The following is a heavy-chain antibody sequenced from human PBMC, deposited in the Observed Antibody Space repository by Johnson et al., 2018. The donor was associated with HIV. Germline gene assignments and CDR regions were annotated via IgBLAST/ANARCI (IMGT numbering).Heavy chain of an antibody. D-gene: IGHD3-22*01. CDR3: SRDVHMERYYDSSGYPPPHSVDI. V-gene: IGHV3-30-3*01. CDR2: ISYDGSNK. CDR1: GFTLSSYA. J-gene: IGHJ3*02. Sequence: VQLVESGGGVVQPGRSLRLSCAASGFTLSSYAMHWVRQAPGKGLEWVAVISYDGSNKYYADSVRGRFTISRDNSKHTLYLQLKSLRPGATAVYYCSRDVHMERYYDSSGYPPPHSVDIWGQGTMVTVSS.